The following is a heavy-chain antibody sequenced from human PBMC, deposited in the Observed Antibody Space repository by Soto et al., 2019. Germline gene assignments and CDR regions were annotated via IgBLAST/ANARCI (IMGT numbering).Heavy chain of an antibody. CDR1: GFTFSSYA. CDR2: ISGSGGST. D-gene: IGHD3-16*01. J-gene: IGHJ6*03. CDR3: AKATRVIGGYYYYYYMDV. Sequence: PGGSLRLSCAASGFTFSSYAMSWVRQAPGKGLEWVSAISGSGGSTYYADSVKGRFTISRDNSKNTLYLQMNSLRAEDTAVYYCAKATRVIGGYYYYYYMDVWGKGTTVTVSS. V-gene: IGHV3-23*01.